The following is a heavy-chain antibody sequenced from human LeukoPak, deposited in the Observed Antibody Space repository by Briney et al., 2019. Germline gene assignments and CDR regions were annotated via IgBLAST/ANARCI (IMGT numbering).Heavy chain of an antibody. D-gene: IGHD2-2*03. J-gene: IGHJ6*02. CDR3: ATFTAVDIVVVPAAMDV. V-gene: IGHV1-24*01. CDR2: FDPEDGET. CDR1: GYTLTELS. Sequence: ASVKVSCKVSGYTLTELSMHWVRQAPGKGLEWMGGFDPEDGETIYAQKFQGRVTMTEDTSTDTPYMELSSLRSADTAVYYGATFTAVDIVVVPAAMDVWGQGTTVTVSS.